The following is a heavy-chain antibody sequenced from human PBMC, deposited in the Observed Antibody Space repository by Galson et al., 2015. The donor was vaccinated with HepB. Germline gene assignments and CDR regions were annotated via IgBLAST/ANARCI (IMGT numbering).Heavy chain of an antibody. CDR3: ARQVVPAATDDAFDI. D-gene: IGHD2-2*01. CDR1: GFNFNNYN. V-gene: IGHV3-21*01. Sequence: SLRLSCAASGFNFNNYNINWVRQAPGKGLEWVSFISSSGSYINYADSLKGRFTISRDNAKNSLYLQMNSLRAEDTAVYYCARQVVPAATDDAFDIWGQGTMVAVSS. J-gene: IGHJ3*02. CDR2: ISSSGSYI.